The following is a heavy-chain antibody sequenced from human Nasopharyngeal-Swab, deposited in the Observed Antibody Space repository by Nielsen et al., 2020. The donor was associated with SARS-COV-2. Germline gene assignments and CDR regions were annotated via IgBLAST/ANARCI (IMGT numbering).Heavy chain of an antibody. D-gene: IGHD3-22*01. CDR2: TYYSGST. Sequence: SETLSLTCTVSGGSISSSSYYWGWIRQPPGKGLEWIGSTYYSGSTYYNPSLKSRVTISVDTSKNQFSLKLSSVTAADTAVYYCARVPITVIIGNAFDIWGQGTMVTVSS. CDR3: ARVPITVIIGNAFDI. J-gene: IGHJ3*02. V-gene: IGHV4-39*07. CDR1: GGSISSSSYY.